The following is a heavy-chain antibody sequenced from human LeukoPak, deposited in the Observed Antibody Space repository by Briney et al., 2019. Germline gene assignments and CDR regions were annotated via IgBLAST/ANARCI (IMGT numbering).Heavy chain of an antibody. J-gene: IGHJ6*03. V-gene: IGHV3-7*01. CDR3: ARGNYYYYYYMDV. CDR2: VNQDGSEK. Sequence: PGGSLRLSCAASGFTFSSYWMSWVRQVPGKGLEWVANVNQDGSEKSYVDSVKGRFTISRDNAKNSLYLQMNSLRAEDTAVHYCARGNYYYYYYMDVWGKGTTVTVSS. CDR1: GFTFSSYW.